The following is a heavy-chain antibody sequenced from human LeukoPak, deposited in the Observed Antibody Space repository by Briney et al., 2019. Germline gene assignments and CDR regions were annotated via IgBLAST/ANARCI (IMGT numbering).Heavy chain of an antibody. D-gene: IGHD3-22*01. CDR1: GGSISSSSYY. Sequence: SETLSLTCTVSGGSISSSSYYWGWIRQPPGKGLEWIGSIHYSGSTNYNPSLKSRVTISVDTSKNQSSLKLSSVAAADTAVYYCARGRDYYDSSGYLDAFDIWGQGTMVTVSS. CDR3: ARGRDYYDSSGYLDAFDI. V-gene: IGHV4-39*07. CDR2: IHYSGST. J-gene: IGHJ3*02.